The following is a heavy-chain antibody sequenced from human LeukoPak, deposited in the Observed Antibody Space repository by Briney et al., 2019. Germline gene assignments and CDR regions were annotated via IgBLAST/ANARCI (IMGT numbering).Heavy chain of an antibody. CDR3: AKDPGGLVLYYYDSSGYYCPVY. Sequence: GGSLRLSCAASGFTFSSYGMHWVRQAPGKGLEWVAVISYDGSNKYYADSVKGRFTISRDNSKNTLYLQMNSLRAEDTAVYYCAKDPGGLVLYYYDSSGYYCPVYWGQGTLVTVSS. J-gene: IGHJ4*02. CDR1: GFTFSSYG. CDR2: ISYDGSNK. D-gene: IGHD3-22*01. V-gene: IGHV3-30*18.